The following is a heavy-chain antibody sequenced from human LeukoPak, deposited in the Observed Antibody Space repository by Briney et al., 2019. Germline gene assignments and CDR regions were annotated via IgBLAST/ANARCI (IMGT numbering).Heavy chain of an antibody. D-gene: IGHD6-13*01. CDR2: IIPILGIA. J-gene: IGHJ5*02. CDR3: ARGGSPSGFDP. Sequence: ASVKVSCKASGGTFSSYAISWVRQAPGQGLEWMGRIIPILGIANYAQKFQGRVTITADKSTSTAHMELSSLRSEDTAVYYCARGGSPSGFDPWGQGTLVTVSS. CDR1: GGTFSSYA. V-gene: IGHV1-69*04.